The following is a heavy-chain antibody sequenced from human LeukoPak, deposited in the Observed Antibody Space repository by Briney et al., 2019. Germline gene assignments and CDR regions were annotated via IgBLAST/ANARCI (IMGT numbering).Heavy chain of an antibody. CDR3: AKAIRPGGYYFDY. CDR2: IRYDGSSK. CDR1: GFTFSTYG. J-gene: IGHJ4*02. V-gene: IGHV3-30*02. D-gene: IGHD1-26*01. Sequence: PGGSLRLSCAASGFTFSTYGMHWVRQAPGTGLEWVTFIRYDGSSKYYADSVKGRFTISRDNSKNTLYLQMNSLRVEDTAVYYCAKAIRPGGYYFDYWGQGTLVTVSS.